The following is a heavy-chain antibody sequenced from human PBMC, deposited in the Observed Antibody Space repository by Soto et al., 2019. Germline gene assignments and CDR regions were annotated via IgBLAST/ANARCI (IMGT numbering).Heavy chain of an antibody. CDR2: ISAGGDRT. CDR1: GFTFSHYP. Sequence: EVQVSESGGGLVQPGGSLRLSCATSGFTFSHYPMNWVRQAPGKGLEWVSCISAGGDRTYYADSVKGRFTIFRDNSKNSVSLQMNSLRVEDTAVYYCARRVWGQGTLVTVSS. CDR3: ARRV. J-gene: IGHJ4*02. V-gene: IGHV3-23*01.